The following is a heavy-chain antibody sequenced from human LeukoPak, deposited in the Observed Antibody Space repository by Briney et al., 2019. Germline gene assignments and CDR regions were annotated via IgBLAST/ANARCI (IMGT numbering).Heavy chain of an antibody. CDR1: GFTFSSYA. D-gene: IGHD2-2*01. CDR2: ISGSGEST. CDR3: ARTRSCSSTSCYVDY. Sequence: EGSLRLSCAASGFTFSSYAMSWVRQAPGAGLDWVSGISGSGESTYYADSVKGRFTISRDNSKNTLYLQMNSLRVEDTAVYYCARTRSCSSTSCYVDYWGQGTLVTVSS. V-gene: IGHV3-23*01. J-gene: IGHJ4*02.